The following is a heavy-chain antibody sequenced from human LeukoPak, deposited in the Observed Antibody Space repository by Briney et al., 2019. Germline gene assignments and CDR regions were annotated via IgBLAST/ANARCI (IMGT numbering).Heavy chain of an antibody. V-gene: IGHV1-18*01. CDR1: GYIFTSYG. J-gene: IGHJ4*02. D-gene: IGHD1-26*01. CDR3: ARDRSGTYFDY. Sequence: ASVKVSCKASGYIFTSYGINWVRQAPGQGLEWMGWISAYNGNTNYAQRFQGRVTMTTDTSTSTAYMELRNLRSDDTGVYFCARDRSGTYFDYWGQGTLVTVSS. CDR2: ISAYNGNT.